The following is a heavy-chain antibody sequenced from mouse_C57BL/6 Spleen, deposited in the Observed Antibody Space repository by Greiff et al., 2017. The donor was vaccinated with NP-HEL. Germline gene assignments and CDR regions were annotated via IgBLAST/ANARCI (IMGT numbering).Heavy chain of an antibody. CDR1: GYTFTSYT. D-gene: IGHD2-5*01. CDR2: INPSSGYT. J-gene: IGHJ4*01. Sequence: QVQLQQPGAELARPGASVKMSCKASGYTFTSYTMHWVKQRPGQGLEWIGYINPSSGYTKYNQKFKDKATLTADKSSSTAYMQLSSLTSEDSAVYYCAREDSNYIGNYYAMGYWGQGTSVTASS. V-gene: IGHV1-4*01. CDR3: AREDSNYIGNYYAMGY.